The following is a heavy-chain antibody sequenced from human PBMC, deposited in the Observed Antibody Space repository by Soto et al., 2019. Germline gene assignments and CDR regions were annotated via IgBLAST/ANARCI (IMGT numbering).Heavy chain of an antibody. Sequence: QLLESGPGLVKPSETLSLTCTVSGGSISSSSYYWGWIRQPPGKGLEWIGSIYYSGSTYYNPSLKSRVTISVDTSKNQFSLKLSSVTAADTAVYYCARRRRIRDWNSVIGMDVWGQGTTVTVSS. V-gene: IGHV4-39*01. CDR2: IYYSGST. D-gene: IGHD1-7*01. CDR1: GGSISSSSYY. J-gene: IGHJ6*02. CDR3: ARRRRIRDWNSVIGMDV.